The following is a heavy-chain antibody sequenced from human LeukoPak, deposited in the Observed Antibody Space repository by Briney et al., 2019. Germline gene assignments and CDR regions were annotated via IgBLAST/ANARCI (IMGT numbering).Heavy chain of an antibody. CDR3: ARDHSSGYYGYMGSYYFDY. CDR1: GLTFSSYS. J-gene: IGHJ4*02. Sequence: GGSLRLSCAASGLTFSSYSMNWVRQAPGKGREWVSSISSSSSYIYYADSVKGRFTISRDKAKNSLYLQMNSLRAEDTAVYYCARDHSSGYYGYMGSYYFDYWGQGTLVTVSS. CDR2: ISSSSSYI. D-gene: IGHD3-22*01. V-gene: IGHV3-21*01.